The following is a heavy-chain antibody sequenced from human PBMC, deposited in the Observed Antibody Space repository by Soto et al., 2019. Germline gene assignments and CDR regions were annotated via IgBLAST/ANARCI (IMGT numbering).Heavy chain of an antibody. CDR2: VKSKANGGTV. CDR3: SADLPDWGAYAFDS. J-gene: IGHJ4*02. Sequence: EVQLVESGGGLVKPGGSLRLSFAASGFTFNGAWMNWVRQAPGKGLEWVGRVKSKANGGTVDYGAPVKGRFTISRDDSSNTVYLQMNSLNTEDTALYYCSADLPDWGAYAFDSWGQGTLVTVSS. CDR1: GFTFNGAW. V-gene: IGHV3-15*07. D-gene: IGHD3-16*01.